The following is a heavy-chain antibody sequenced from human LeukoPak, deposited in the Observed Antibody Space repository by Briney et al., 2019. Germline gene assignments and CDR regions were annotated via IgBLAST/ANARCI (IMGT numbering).Heavy chain of an antibody. J-gene: IGHJ4*02. CDR2: IYYSGST. CDR3: ARALYSNYVRRGYYFDY. V-gene: IGHV4-59*01. D-gene: IGHD4-11*01. Sequence: SETLSLTCTVSGGSISSYYWSWIRQPPGKGLEWIRYIYYSGSTNYNPSLKSRVTISVDTSKNQFSLKLSSVTAADTAVYYCARALYSNYVRRGYYFDYWGQGTLVTVSS. CDR1: GGSISSYY.